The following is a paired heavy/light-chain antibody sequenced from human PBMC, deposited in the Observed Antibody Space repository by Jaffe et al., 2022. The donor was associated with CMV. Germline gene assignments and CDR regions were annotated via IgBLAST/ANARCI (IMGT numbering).Light chain of an antibody. CDR1: QGISNY. CDR3: LQHHSFPLT. CDR2: SAS. V-gene: IGKV1-17*03. J-gene: IGKJ1*01. Sequence: DIQMTQSPSAMSASVGDRVTITCRASQGISNYLAWFQQRPGKVPQRLIYSASNLQSGVPSRFRGTGSGTDFTLTITNLQPEDFATYYCLQHHSFPLTFGQGTRVEIK.
Heavy chain of an antibody. CDR3: AKDPTHCGSISCSNYGMDV. J-gene: IGHJ6*02. CDR2: ISYDGGRQ. Sequence: QVQLVESGGGVVRPGGSLRLTCAASRFIFSNFGIHWVRQAPGKGLEWVALISYDGGRQFYSDSAKWRFTISRDNGNNTVYLQMDNVRPEDTATYHCAKDPTHCGSISCSNYGMDVWGQGTAVAVSS. CDR1: RFIFSNFG. D-gene: IGHD2-15*01. V-gene: IGHV3-30*18.